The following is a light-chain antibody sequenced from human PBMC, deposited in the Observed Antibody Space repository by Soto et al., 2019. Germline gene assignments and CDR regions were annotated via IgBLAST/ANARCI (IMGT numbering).Light chain of an antibody. CDR1: QSVLYSSNNKNY. J-gene: IGKJ3*01. V-gene: IGKV4-1*01. CDR2: WAS. CDR3: QQYYITPLT. Sequence: DIVMTQSPDSLAVSLGERATINCKSSQSVLYSSNNKNYLAWHQQKPRQPPKLLIYWASTRESGVPDRFSGSGSGTDFTLTISSLQAEDVAVYYCQQYYITPLTFGPGTTVALK.